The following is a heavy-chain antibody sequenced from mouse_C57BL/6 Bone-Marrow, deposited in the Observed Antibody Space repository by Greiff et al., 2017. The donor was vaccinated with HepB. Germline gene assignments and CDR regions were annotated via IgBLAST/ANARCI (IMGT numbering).Heavy chain of an antibody. CDR1: GYTFTSYG. J-gene: IGHJ3*01. CDR2: IYPRSGNT. Sequence: VQLVESGAELARPGASVKLSCKASGYTFTSYGISWVKQRTGQGLEWIGEIYPRSGNTYYNEKFKGKATLTADKSSSTAYMELRSLTSEDSAVYFCARPPRQLRLWFAYWGQGTLVTVSA. CDR3: ARPPRQLRLWFAY. V-gene: IGHV1-81*01. D-gene: IGHD3-2*02.